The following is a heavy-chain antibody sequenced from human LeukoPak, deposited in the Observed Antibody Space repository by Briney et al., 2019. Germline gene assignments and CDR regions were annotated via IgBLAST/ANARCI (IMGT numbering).Heavy chain of an antibody. Sequence: PGGSLRLSCAASGFTFYNYAMGWVRQAPGKGLEWVSGISSGSGNSAYYADSVKGRFTISRDNSKNTLYLQMNSLRAEDTAVYYCARDQWKAGIAARGSPPSDWGQGTLVTVSS. CDR1: GFTFYNYA. D-gene: IGHD6-6*01. J-gene: IGHJ4*02. V-gene: IGHV3-23*01. CDR2: ISSGSGNSA. CDR3: ARDQWKAGIAARGSPPSD.